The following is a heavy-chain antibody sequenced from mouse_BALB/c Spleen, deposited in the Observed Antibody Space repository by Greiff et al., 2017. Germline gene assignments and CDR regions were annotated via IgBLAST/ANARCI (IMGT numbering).Heavy chain of an antibody. CDR3: ARANSFLDY. CDR2: ISYSGST. J-gene: IGHJ2*01. D-gene: IGHD1-2*01. CDR1: GYSITSDYA. V-gene: IGHV3-2*02. Sequence: EVKLMESGPGLVKPSQSLSLTCTVTGYSITSDYAWNWIRQFPGNKLEWMGYISYSGSTSYNPSLKSRISINRDTSKNQFFLQLNSMTTEDTATYYCARANSFLDYWGQGTTLTVSS.